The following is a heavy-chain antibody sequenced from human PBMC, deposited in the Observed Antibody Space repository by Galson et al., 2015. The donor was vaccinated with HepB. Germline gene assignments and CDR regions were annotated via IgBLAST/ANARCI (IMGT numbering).Heavy chain of an antibody. D-gene: IGHD2-2*01. Sequence: SVKVSCKASGYTFTSYGISWVRQAPGQGLEWMGWISAYNGNTNYAQKLQGRVTMTTDTSTSTAYMELRSLRSDDTAVYYCARGPSIVVVPAAWGYWGQGTLVTVSS. J-gene: IGHJ4*02. V-gene: IGHV1-18*01. CDR2: ISAYNGNT. CDR3: ARGPSIVVVPAAWGY. CDR1: GYTFTSYG.